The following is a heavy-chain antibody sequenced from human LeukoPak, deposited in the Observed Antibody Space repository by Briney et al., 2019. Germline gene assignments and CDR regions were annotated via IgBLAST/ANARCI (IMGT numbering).Heavy chain of an antibody. CDR2: IYNSGST. CDR3: ARGYYDFWSGYFDY. V-gene: IGHV4-61*02. J-gene: IGHJ4*02. Sequence: SETLSLTCTVSGGSISSGSYYWSWIRQPAGKGLEWIGRIYNSGSTNYNPSLKSRVTISVDTSKNQFSLKLSSVAAADTAVYYCARGYYDFWSGYFDYWGQGTLVTVSS. CDR1: GGSISSGSYY. D-gene: IGHD3-3*01.